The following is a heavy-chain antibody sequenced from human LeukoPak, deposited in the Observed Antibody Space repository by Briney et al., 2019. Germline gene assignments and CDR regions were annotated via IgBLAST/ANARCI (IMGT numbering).Heavy chain of an antibody. CDR3: ARDRSLGSGYDAFDI. J-gene: IGHJ3*02. Sequence: ASVKVSCKASGYTFTGYYMHWVRQAPGQGLEWMGWISAYNGNTNYAQKLQGRVTMPTDTSTSTAYMELRSLRSDDTAVYYCARDRSLGSGYDAFDIWGQGTMVTVSS. CDR1: GYTFTGYY. V-gene: IGHV1-18*04. D-gene: IGHD3-22*01. CDR2: ISAYNGNT.